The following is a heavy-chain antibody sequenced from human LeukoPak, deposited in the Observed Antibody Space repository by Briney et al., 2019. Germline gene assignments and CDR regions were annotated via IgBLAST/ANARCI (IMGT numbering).Heavy chain of an antibody. CDR1: GGSFSGYY. Sequence: PSETLSLTCAVYGGSFSGYYWSWIRQPPGKGLEWIGYIYYSGSTNYNPSLKSRVTISVDTSKTQFSLKLISVTAADTAVYYCASLYGDYVYWGQGTLVTVSS. D-gene: IGHD4-17*01. CDR3: ASLYGDYVY. J-gene: IGHJ4*02. CDR2: IYYSGST. V-gene: IGHV4-59*08.